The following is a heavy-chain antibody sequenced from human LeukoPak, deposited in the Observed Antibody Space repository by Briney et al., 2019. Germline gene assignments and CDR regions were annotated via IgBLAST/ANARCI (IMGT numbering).Heavy chain of an antibody. D-gene: IGHD2-15*01. CDR3: ARTRRDGSGGFDY. V-gene: IGHV4-38-2*02. Sequence: PSETLSLTCTVSGYSISSGYYWGWIRQPPGKGLEWIGGIYHSGSTYYNPSLKSRVTISVDTSKNQFSLKLSSVTAADTAVYYCARTRRDGSGGFDYWGQGTLVTVSS. CDR2: IYHSGST. J-gene: IGHJ4*02. CDR1: GYSISSGYY.